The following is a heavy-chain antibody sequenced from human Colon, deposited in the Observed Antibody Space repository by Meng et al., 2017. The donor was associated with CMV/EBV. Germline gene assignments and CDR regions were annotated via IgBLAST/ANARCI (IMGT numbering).Heavy chain of an antibody. CDR3: ARPGGITGTTWFDP. V-gene: IGHV3-21*01. D-gene: IGHD1-20*01. Sequence: SGFTFSSYSMNWVRQAPGKGLEWVSSISSSSSYIYYADSVKGRFTISRDNAKNSLYLQMNSLRAEDTAVYYCARPGGITGTTWFDPWGQGTLVTVSS. CDR1: GFTFSSYS. CDR2: ISSSSSYI. J-gene: IGHJ5*02.